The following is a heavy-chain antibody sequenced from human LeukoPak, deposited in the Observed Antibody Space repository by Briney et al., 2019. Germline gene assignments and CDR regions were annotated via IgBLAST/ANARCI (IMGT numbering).Heavy chain of an antibody. D-gene: IGHD5-24*01. Sequence: SETLSLTCTVSGGSISSYYWSWLRQPPGKGLEWIGYIYYSGSTNYNPSLKSRVTISVDTTKNQLPLKLSSVTAADTAVYYCARWGREGNWFDPWGQGTLVTVSS. CDR3: ARWGREGNWFDP. J-gene: IGHJ5*02. CDR1: GGSISSYY. V-gene: IGHV4-59*01. CDR2: IYYSGST.